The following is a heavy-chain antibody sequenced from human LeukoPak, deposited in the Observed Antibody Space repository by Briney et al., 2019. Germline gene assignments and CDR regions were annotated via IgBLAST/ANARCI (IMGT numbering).Heavy chain of an antibody. CDR2: IHSSGNT. J-gene: IGHJ4*02. Sequence: SETLSLTCTVSGGSIDDYYWTWIRQPPGKGLEWIGYIHSSGNTNYNSSLKSRVTISLDTSNNQFALNLISVTAADTAVYYCARVEMATIWGQGTLVTVSS. CDR3: ARVEMATI. V-gene: IGHV4-59*01. CDR1: GGSIDDYY. D-gene: IGHD5-24*01.